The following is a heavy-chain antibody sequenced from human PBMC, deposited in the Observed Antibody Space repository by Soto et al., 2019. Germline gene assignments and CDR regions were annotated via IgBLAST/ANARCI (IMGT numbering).Heavy chain of an antibody. CDR2: VIRVLGIA. Sequence: SVRVSCKASGRTLSTFTFSWVRTAPGPGAEGEGRVIRVLGIANYAQKFQGRIQITPGNSTSPAFQELSSLRSEDTALLYCSIPDNPNLVPGRDFFDYWGQGTLVTVSP. CDR1: GRTLSTFT. V-gene: IGHV1-69*02. J-gene: IGHJ4*02. D-gene: IGHD1-26*01. CDR3: SIPDNPNLVPGRDFFDY.